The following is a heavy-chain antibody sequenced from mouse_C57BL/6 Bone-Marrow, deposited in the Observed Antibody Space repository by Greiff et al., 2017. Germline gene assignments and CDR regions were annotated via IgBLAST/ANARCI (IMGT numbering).Heavy chain of an antibody. J-gene: IGHJ2*01. V-gene: IGHV1-5*01. Sequence: VQLQQSGTVLARPGASVKMSCKTSGYTFTSYWMHWVKQRPGQGLEWIGAIYPGNSDTSYNQKFKGKAKLTAVTSASTAYMELRSLTNEDSAVYYCTRGCGYDEIYFDYWGQGTTLTVSS. CDR2: IYPGNSDT. CDR3: TRGCGYDEIYFDY. D-gene: IGHD2-2*01. CDR1: GYTFTSYW.